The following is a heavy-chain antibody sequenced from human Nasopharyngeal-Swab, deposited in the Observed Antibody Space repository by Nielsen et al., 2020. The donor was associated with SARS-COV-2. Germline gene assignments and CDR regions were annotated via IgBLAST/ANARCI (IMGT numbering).Heavy chain of an antibody. CDR2: ISSSGSTI. J-gene: IGHJ6*02. Sequence: GESLKISCAASGFTFGSYEMNWVRQAPGKGLEWVSYISSSGSTIYYADSVKGRFTISRDNAKNSLYLQMNSLRAEDTAVYYCARNPPGIAVAGYYYYYGMDVWGQGTTVTVSS. D-gene: IGHD6-19*01. V-gene: IGHV3-48*03. CDR1: GFTFGSYE. CDR3: ARNPPGIAVAGYYYYYGMDV.